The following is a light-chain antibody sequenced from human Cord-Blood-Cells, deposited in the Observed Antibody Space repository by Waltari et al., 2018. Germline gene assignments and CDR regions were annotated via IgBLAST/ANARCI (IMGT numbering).Light chain of an antibody. Sequence: DIQTPQSPATLSASVGDSVTNTCRASQSISSYLNWYQKKPGKGPKLLIYAASSLQSGVPSRFSGSGSGTDFTLTISSLQPEDFATYYCQQSYSTPWTLGQGTKVEIK. CDR2: AAS. V-gene: IGKV1-39*01. CDR1: QSISSY. J-gene: IGKJ1*01. CDR3: QQSYSTPWT.